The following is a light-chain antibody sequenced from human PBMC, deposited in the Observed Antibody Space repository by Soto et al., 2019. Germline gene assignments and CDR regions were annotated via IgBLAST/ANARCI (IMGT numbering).Light chain of an antibody. CDR3: SSYTRSSALYVV. J-gene: IGLJ2*01. V-gene: IGLV2-14*03. Sequence: QSALTQPASVSGSPGQSITISCTGTSSDVGDYNYVSWYQHHPGKAPKLMIYDVSNRPSGVSNRFSGSKSGNTASLTISGLQAEDEADYYCSSYTRSSALYVVFGGGTKLTVL. CDR1: SSDVGDYNY. CDR2: DVS.